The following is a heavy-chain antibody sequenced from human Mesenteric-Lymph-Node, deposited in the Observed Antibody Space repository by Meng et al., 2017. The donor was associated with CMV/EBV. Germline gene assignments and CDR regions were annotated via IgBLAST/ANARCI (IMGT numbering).Heavy chain of an antibody. CDR1: GFSFSNYY. V-gene: IGHV3-11*01. D-gene: IGHD3-22*01. J-gene: IGHJ4*02. CDR3: ARGYYDSSGYY. CDR2: LSHTGETK. Sequence: LSCAASGFSFSNYYMSWVRQAPGKGLEWISYLSHTGETKYYADSVQGRFTISRDNAENSLYLQMNSLRAEDTALYYCARGYYDSSGYYWGQGTLVTVSS.